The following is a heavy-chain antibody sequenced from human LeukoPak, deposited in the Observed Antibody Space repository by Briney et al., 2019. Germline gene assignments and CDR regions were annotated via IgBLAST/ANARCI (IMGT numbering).Heavy chain of an antibody. CDR3: ARALGASSWYPYYYMDV. V-gene: IGHV4-34*01. Sequence: SETLSLTCAVYGGSFSGYYWSWIRQPPGKGLEWIGEINHSGSTNYNPSLKSRVTISVDTSKNQFSLKLSSVTAADTAVYYCARALGASSWYPYYYMDVWGKGTTVTVSS. CDR2: INHSGST. J-gene: IGHJ6*03. CDR1: GGSFSGYY. D-gene: IGHD6-13*01.